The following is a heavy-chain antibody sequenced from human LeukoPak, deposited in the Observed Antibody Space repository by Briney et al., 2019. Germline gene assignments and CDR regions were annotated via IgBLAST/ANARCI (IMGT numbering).Heavy chain of an antibody. V-gene: IGHV3-21*01. Sequence: GGSLRLSCAASGFTFSSYSMNWVRQAPGKGLEWVSSISSSSSYIYYADSVKGQFTISRDNSKNTLYLQMNSLRAEDTAVYYCAKAHPHDYSNYGGYYWGQGTLVTVSS. D-gene: IGHD4-11*01. CDR1: GFTFSSYS. J-gene: IGHJ4*02. CDR2: ISSSSSYI. CDR3: AKAHPHDYSNYGGYY.